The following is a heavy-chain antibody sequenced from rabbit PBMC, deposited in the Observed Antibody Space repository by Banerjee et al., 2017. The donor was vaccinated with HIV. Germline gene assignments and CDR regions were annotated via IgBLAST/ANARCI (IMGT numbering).Heavy chain of an antibody. J-gene: IGHJ4*01. D-gene: IGHD7-1*01. V-gene: IGHV1S40*01. CDR1: GFDFSSSYY. CDR2: ISASSSRNT. Sequence: QSLEESGGDLVKPEGSLTLTCTASGFDFSSSYYMCWVRQAPGKGLEWIACISASSSRNTVYASWAKGRFTISKTSSTTVTLQITSPTAADTATYFCARGGGGYTGDNYPYFNLWGPGTLVTVS. CDR3: ARGGGGYTGDNYPYFNL.